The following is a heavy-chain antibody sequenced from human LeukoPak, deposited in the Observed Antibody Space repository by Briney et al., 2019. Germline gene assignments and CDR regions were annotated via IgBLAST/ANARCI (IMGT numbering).Heavy chain of an antibody. CDR2: INPDSGGT. Sequence: GASVEVSCKASGYTFTGYYMHWVRQAPGQGLEWMGRINPDSGGTNYAQKFQGRVTMTRDTSISTAYMELSRLRSDDTAVYYCARDMADCSGGSCRPWGQGTLVTVSS. V-gene: IGHV1-2*06. D-gene: IGHD2-15*01. J-gene: IGHJ5*02. CDR1: GYTFTGYY. CDR3: ARDMADCSGGSCRP.